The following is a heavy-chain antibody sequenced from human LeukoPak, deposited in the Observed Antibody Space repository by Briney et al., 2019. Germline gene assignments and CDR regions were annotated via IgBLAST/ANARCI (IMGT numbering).Heavy chain of an antibody. J-gene: IGHJ3*02. CDR1: GFTFSSYG. CDR3: AKDFLGVANSGAFDI. Sequence: PGGSLRLSCAASGFTFSSYGMHWVRQAPGKGLEWVSFIRYDGSNKYYADSVKGRFTISRDNSKNTLYLQMNSLRTEDTAVYYCAKDFLGVANSGAFDIWGQGTMVTVSS. CDR2: IRYDGSNK. D-gene: IGHD5-12*01. V-gene: IGHV3-30*02.